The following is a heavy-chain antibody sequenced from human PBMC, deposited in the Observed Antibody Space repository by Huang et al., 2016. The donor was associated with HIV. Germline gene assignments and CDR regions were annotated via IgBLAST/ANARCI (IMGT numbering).Heavy chain of an antibody. D-gene: IGHD2-2*01. Sequence: QVQLVQSGAEVKKPGASVKVSCKASGYTFTGYYIPWVRQAPGQGLGWMGWINPNSGGTNYAQKFQGRVTMTRDTSISTAYMELSRLRSDDTAVYYCAAGVVPAADYYYYYGMDVWGQGTTVTVSS. V-gene: IGHV1-2*02. J-gene: IGHJ6*02. CDR1: GYTFTGYY. CDR3: AAGVVPAADYYYYYGMDV. CDR2: INPNSGGT.